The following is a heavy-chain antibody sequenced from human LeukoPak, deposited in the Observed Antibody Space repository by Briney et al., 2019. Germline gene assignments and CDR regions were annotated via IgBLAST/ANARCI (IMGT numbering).Heavy chain of an antibody. D-gene: IGHD3-9*01. J-gene: IGHJ3*02. V-gene: IGHV3-33*01. CDR1: GFTFSSYD. CDR2: IWYDGSNK. CDR3: ARGNFDWLQYGDAFDI. Sequence: PGGSLRLSCAASGFTFSSYDMHWVRQAPGKGLEWVAVIWYDGSNKYYADSVKGRFTISRDNSKNTLYLQMNSLRAEDTAVYYCARGNFDWLQYGDAFDIWGQGTMVTVSS.